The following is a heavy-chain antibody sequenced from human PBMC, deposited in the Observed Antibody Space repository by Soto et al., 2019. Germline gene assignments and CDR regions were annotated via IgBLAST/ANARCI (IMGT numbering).Heavy chain of an antibody. CDR2: IYWDDDK. Sequence: QITLKESGPTLVKPTQTLTLTCTFSGFSLSTSGVGVGWIRQPPGKALEWLALIYWDDDKRYSPSLKSRLTITKDTSKNQVVLTMTNMDPVDTATYYCAHRTQIAGSGYYSDHFDYWGQGTLVTVSS. J-gene: IGHJ4*02. CDR3: AHRTQIAGSGYYSDHFDY. CDR1: GFSLSTSGVG. V-gene: IGHV2-5*02. D-gene: IGHD3-22*01.